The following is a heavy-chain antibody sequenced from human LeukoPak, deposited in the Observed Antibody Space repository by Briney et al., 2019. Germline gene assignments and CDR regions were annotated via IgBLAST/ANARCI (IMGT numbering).Heavy chain of an antibody. V-gene: IGHV3-30-3*01. Sequence: PGGSLRLSCAASGFTFSSYAMHWVRQAPGKGLEWVAVISYDGSNKYYADSVKGRFTISRDNSKNTLYLQMNSLRAEDTAVYYCARVYDCSSTSCYTLHGMDVWGQGTTVTVSS. D-gene: IGHD2-2*02. CDR2: ISYDGSNK. CDR1: GFTFSSYA. CDR3: ARVYDCSSTSCYTLHGMDV. J-gene: IGHJ6*02.